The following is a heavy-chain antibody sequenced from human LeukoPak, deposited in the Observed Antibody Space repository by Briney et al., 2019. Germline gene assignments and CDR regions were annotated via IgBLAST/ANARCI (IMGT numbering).Heavy chain of an antibody. V-gene: IGHV3-21*01. D-gene: IGHD5-18*01. Sequence: PGGSLRLSCAASGFTFSSYSMNWVRQAPGKGLEWVSSISSSSSYIYYADSVKGRFTISRDNAKNSLYLQMNSLRAEDTAVYYCARGGEDVQLWLPEFVYGMDVWGQGTTVTVSS. CDR3: ARGGEDVQLWLPEFVYGMDV. CDR1: GFTFSSYS. J-gene: IGHJ6*02. CDR2: ISSSSSYI.